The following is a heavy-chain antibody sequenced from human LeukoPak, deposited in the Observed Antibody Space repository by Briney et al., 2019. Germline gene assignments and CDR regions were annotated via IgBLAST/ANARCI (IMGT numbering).Heavy chain of an antibody. D-gene: IGHD3-9*01. CDR2: ICTSGST. V-gene: IGHV4-4*07. CDR1: GGSISSYY. CDR3: ARVGDILTGYDDAFDI. J-gene: IGHJ3*02. Sequence: SETLSLTCTVSGGSISSYYWSWIRQPAGKGLEWIWRICTSGSTNYNPSLKSRVTMSVDTSKNQFSLKLSSVTAADTAVYYCARVGDILTGYDDAFDIWGQGTMVTVSS.